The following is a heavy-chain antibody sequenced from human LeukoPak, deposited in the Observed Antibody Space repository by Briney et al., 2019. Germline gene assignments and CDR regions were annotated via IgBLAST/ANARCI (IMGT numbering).Heavy chain of an antibody. CDR1: EFTFSTYW. D-gene: IGHD2-15*01. CDR2: IKQDGSEK. V-gene: IGHV3-7*01. Sequence: PGGSLRLSCAASEFTFSTYWMSWVRQAPGKGLEWVADIKQDGSEKYYVDSVKGRFTISRQNAKNSQSLQMNSLRAEDTAVYYCARHRSGGSQDDAFDIWGQGTMVTVSS. CDR3: ARHRSGGSQDDAFDI. J-gene: IGHJ3*02.